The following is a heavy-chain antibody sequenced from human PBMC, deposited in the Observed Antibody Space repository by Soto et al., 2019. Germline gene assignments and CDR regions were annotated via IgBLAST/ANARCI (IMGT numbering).Heavy chain of an antibody. CDR1: GYTFTGYY. Sequence: QVQLVQSGAEVKKPGASVKVSCKASGYTFTGYYMHWVRQAHGQGLEWMGWINPNSGGTNYAQKFQGGVTMTRDTSISTAYMELSRLRSDDTAVYYCARGGAAVAGTARQVCDYWGQGTLVTVSS. CDR3: ARGGAAVAGTARQVCDY. D-gene: IGHD6-19*01. V-gene: IGHV1-2*02. CDR2: INPNSGGT. J-gene: IGHJ4*02.